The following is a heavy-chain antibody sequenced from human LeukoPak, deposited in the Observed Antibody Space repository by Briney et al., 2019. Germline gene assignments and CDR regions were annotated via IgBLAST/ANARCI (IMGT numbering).Heavy chain of an antibody. D-gene: IGHD2-15*01. CDR3: ARDLGYCSGGSCSDVDV. Sequence: PGGSLRLSCAASGFTFSNYAMSWVRQAPGQGLEWVSSISSSSSYIYYADSVKGRFTISRDNAKNSLYLQMNSLRAEDTAVYYCARDLGYCSGGSCSDVDVWGQGTTVTVSS. CDR1: GFTFSNYA. J-gene: IGHJ6*02. CDR2: ISSSSSYI. V-gene: IGHV3-21*01.